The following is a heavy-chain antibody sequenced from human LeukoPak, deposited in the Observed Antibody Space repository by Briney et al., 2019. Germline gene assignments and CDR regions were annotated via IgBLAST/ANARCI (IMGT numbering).Heavy chain of an antibody. V-gene: IGHV1-46*01. J-gene: IGHJ4*02. D-gene: IGHD3-22*01. CDR2: INPGGGST. CDR3: SRDRTHYYESSGYYSRWEY. CDR1: GYTFTSSY. Sequence: WASVEVSCKASGYTFTSSYMYWVRQAPGQGLEWMGLINPGGGSTRYARQFQGRVTMTRDTSTSTIYMELSSLRSEDTAMYYCSRDRTHYYESSGYYSRWEYWGQGTLVTVSS.